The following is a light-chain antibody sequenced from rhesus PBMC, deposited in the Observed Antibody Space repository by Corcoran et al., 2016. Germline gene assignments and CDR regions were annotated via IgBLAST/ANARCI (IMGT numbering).Light chain of an antibody. CDR2: DAS. CDR1: QGTSKY. V-gene: IGKV1-33*02. Sequence: DIQMTQSPSSLSASVGDTVTITCQASQGTSKYLAWYQQKPGTAPKLLMYDASKLESGVPSRFSGSGSGTEFTLALSSLKPEDFATYKWQQHNSDPFTFGPGSKLDI. CDR3: QQHNSDPFT. J-gene: IGKJ3*01.